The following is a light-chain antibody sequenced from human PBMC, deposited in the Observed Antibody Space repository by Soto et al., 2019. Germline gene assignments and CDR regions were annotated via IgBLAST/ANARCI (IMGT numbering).Light chain of an antibody. CDR3: SSYTSSIS. V-gene: IGLV2-14*01. J-gene: IGLJ2*01. Sequence: QSALTQPASVSGSPGQSITISCTGTSSDVGGYNYVSWYQQHPGKAPKLMIYDVNTRPSGVSNRFSGSKSGNTASLTISGLQAKDEADYYCSSYTSSISFGGGTQLTVL. CDR1: SSDVGGYNY. CDR2: DVN.